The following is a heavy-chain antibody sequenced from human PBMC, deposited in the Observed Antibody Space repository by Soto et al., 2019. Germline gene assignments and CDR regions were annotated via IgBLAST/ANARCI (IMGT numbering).Heavy chain of an antibody. V-gene: IGHV1-8*01. Sequence: QVQLVQSGAEVRRPGASVKVSCKASGYSFTSYDLNWVRQATGQGLEWMGWMNPNSGNTGYAQKFQGRVTMTRNTSISTAYMELSSVRSDDTAVYYCARGTRTGDYWGQGTLVTVSS. CDR3: ARGTRTGDY. CDR1: GYSFTSYD. D-gene: IGHD2-15*01. CDR2: MNPNSGNT. J-gene: IGHJ4*02.